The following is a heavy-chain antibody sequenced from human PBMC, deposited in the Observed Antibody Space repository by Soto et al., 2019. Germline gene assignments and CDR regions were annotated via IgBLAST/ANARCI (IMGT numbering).Heavy chain of an antibody. Sequence: LXIXCKGSGYIFTSXCIGWVRHMPGKGLEWMGIIYPGDSYTRYSPSFQGQVTISADNSISTAYLQWSSLKASDTAMYYCASGTGDTGTFDIWGQGTMGTVSS. CDR2: IYPGDSYT. V-gene: IGHV5-51*01. D-gene: IGHD5-18*01. J-gene: IGHJ3*02. CDR3: ASGTGDTGTFDI. CDR1: GYIFTSXC.